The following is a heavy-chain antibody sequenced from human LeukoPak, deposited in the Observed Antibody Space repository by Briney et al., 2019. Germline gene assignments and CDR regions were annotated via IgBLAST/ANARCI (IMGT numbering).Heavy chain of an antibody. CDR2: VYYSGST. V-gene: IGHV4-39*07. D-gene: IGHD6-6*01. Sequence: SETLSLTCTVSGGSISSSSYYWGWIRQSPGKGLEWIGSVYYSGSTYYNPSLKSRVTISVDTSKNQFSLKLTSVTAADTAVYYCARDPTKMYSSLLPRWFDPWGQGTLVTVSS. CDR1: GGSISSSSYY. CDR3: ARDPTKMYSSLLPRWFDP. J-gene: IGHJ5*02.